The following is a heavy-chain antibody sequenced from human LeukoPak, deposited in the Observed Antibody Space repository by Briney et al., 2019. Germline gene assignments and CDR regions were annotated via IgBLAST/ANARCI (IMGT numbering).Heavy chain of an antibody. V-gene: IGHV1-18*01. CDR1: GYTFTSYG. Sequence: ASVKVSCKASGYTFTSYGISWVRQAPGQGLEWMGWISAYNGNTNYAQKLQGRVTMTTDTSTSTAYMELRSLRSDDTAVYYCARAVLPWFGELSSTDYWGQGTLVTVSS. CDR3: ARAVLPWFGELSSTDY. D-gene: IGHD3-10*01. J-gene: IGHJ4*02. CDR2: ISAYNGNT.